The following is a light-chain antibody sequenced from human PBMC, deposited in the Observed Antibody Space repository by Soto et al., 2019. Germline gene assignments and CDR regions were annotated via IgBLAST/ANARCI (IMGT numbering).Light chain of an antibody. J-gene: IGKJ4*01. CDR3: QQRSNWPPRLT. CDR2: DAS. V-gene: IGKV3-11*01. CDR1: PSVSSY. Sequence: EIVLTQSPATLSLSPGERATLSFRASPSVSSYLAWYQQKPVQAPRLLTYDASNRATGIPARFSGSGSGTDFTLTISSLEPEDFAVYYCQQRSNWPPRLTFGGGTKVEIK.